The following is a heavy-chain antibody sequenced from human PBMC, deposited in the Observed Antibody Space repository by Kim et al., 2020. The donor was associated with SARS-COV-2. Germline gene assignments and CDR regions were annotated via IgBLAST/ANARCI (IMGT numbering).Heavy chain of an antibody. CDR3: AREGYYGLVFYYNFWYFYL. V-gene: IGHV4-4*07. Sequence: SETLSLTCTVSGASISSFYWNWIRQTAGKGLEWIGRIHSSGSTDYNPSLKSRVTMSADTSKSQLSLHLSSVTAADSAVYFCAREGYYGLVFYYNFWYFYLWGRGTLVTVSS. J-gene: IGHJ2*01. CDR2: IHSSGST. CDR1: GASISSFY. D-gene: IGHD3-10*01.